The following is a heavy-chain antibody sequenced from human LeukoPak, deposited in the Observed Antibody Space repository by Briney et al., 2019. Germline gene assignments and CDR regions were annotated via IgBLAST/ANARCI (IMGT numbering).Heavy chain of an antibody. CDR3: VRDNWHQRHFFDW. J-gene: IGHJ4*02. CDR1: GFPFSSHG. CDR2: INWNGGST. V-gene: IGHV3-20*04. Sequence: GGSLRLSCAGPGFPFSSHGMNWVRQAPGKGLEWVSGINWNGGSTGYADSVKGRFTISRDNAKNSLYLQMNSLRAEDTAVYYCVRDNWHQRHFFDWWGQGTLVTVSS.